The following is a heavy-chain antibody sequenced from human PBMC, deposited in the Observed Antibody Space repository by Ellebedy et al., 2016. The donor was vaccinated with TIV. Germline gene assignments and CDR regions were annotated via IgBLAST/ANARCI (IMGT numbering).Heavy chain of an antibody. CDR1: GYSFTSYW. Sequence: GESLKISXKGSGYSFTSYWISWVRQMPGKGLEWMGRIDPSDSYTNYSPSFQGHVTISADKSFSTAYLQWSSLKASDTAMYYCARGDYGSGSYYNVPEWDAFDIWGQGTMVTVSS. CDR2: IDPSDSYT. CDR3: ARGDYGSGSYYNVPEWDAFDI. J-gene: IGHJ3*02. V-gene: IGHV5-10-1*01. D-gene: IGHD3-10*01.